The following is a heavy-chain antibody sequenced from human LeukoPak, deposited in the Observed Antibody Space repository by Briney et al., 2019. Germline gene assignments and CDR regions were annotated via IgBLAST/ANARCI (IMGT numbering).Heavy chain of an antibody. J-gene: IGHJ4*02. CDR1: GFTLSSYS. Sequence: GGSLRLSCATSGFTLSSYSMNWVRQAPGKGLEWVSYISSGSTTIYYADSVKGRFTISRDNAKNSLYLQMNSLRAEDTAVYYCARNVEQWLVRVYYFDYWGQGTLVTVSS. D-gene: IGHD6-19*01. V-gene: IGHV3-48*01. CDR3: ARNVEQWLVRVYYFDY. CDR2: ISSGSTTI.